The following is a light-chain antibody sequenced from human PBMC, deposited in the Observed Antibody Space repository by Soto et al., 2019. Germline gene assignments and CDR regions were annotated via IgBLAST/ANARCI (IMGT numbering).Light chain of an antibody. CDR1: SSDVGGYNY. CDR3: SSYTSRFTFNYV. CDR2: EVS. V-gene: IGLV2-14*01. J-gene: IGLJ1*01. Sequence: QSVLTQPASVSGSPGQSITISCTGTSSDVGGYNYVSWYQQHPGKAPKLMIYEVSNRPSGVSNRFSGSKSGNTASLTISGLQAEDEADYYCSSYTSRFTFNYVFGTGTKLTVL.